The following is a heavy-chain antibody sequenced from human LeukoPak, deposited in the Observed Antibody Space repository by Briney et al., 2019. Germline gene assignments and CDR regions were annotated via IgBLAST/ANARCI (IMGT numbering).Heavy chain of an antibody. Sequence: GGSLRLSCEASGFIFSDYSMNWVRQAPGKGLEWIAYIRGSSTDITYADSVKGRFSIYRDDAKNSLYLQMGSLRAEDTAVYYCVRDHYLAFDHWGQGILVTVSS. J-gene: IGHJ4*02. CDR2: IRGSSTDI. V-gene: IGHV3-48*01. CDR1: GFIFSDYS. CDR3: VRDHYLAFDH. D-gene: IGHD3-10*01.